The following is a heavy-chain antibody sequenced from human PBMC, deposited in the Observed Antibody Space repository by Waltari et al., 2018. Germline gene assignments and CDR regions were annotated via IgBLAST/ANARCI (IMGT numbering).Heavy chain of an antibody. J-gene: IGHJ3*02. V-gene: IGHV4-38-2*02. D-gene: IGHD4-17*01. CDR2: IYHSGST. CDR1: GYSISSGYY. Sequence: QVQLQESGPGLVKPSETLSLTCTVSGYSISSGYYWGWIRQPPGKGLEWIGSIYHSGSTYYNPSLKIRVTISVDTSKNQFSLKLSSVTAADTAVYYCARLTVTTSSYAFDIWGQGTMVTVSS. CDR3: ARLTVTTSSYAFDI.